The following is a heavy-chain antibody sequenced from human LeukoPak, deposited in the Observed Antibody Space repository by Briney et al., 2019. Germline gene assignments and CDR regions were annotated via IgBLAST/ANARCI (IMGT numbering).Heavy chain of an antibody. Sequence: SETLSLTCTVSGGSISSSSYYWGWIRQPPGRGLEWIGSIYYSGSTYYNPSLKSRVTISVDTSKNQFSLKLSSVTAADTAVYYCARATPYSYGYNYWGQGTLVTVSS. CDR3: ARATPYSYGYNY. J-gene: IGHJ4*02. CDR2: IYYSGST. CDR1: GGSISSSSYY. V-gene: IGHV4-39*01. D-gene: IGHD5-18*01.